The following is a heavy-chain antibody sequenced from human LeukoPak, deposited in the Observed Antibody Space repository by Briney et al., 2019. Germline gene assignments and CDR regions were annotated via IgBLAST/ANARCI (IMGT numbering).Heavy chain of an antibody. CDR2: ISYDGSNK. CDR3: AKPYYYDSSGYKYYFDH. CDR1: GFTFSSYG. D-gene: IGHD3-22*01. V-gene: IGHV3-30*18. J-gene: IGHJ4*02. Sequence: SGRSLRLSCAASGFTFSSYGMHWVRQAPGKGLEWVAVISYDGSNKYYADSVKGRFTISRDNSKNTLYLQMNSLRAEDTAVYYCAKPYYYDSSGYKYYFDHWGQGTLVTVSS.